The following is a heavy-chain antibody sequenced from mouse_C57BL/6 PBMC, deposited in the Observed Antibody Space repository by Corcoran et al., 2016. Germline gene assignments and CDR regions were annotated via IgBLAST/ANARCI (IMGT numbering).Heavy chain of an antibody. Sequence: QVQLQQSGAELVKPGASVKISCKASGYAFSSYWMNWVKQRPGKGLEWIGQIYPGDGDTNYNGKFKGKATLTADKSSSTAYMQLSSLTSEDSAVYFCARSWEYYGYFDVWGTGTTVTVSS. J-gene: IGHJ1*03. CDR1: GYAFSSYW. D-gene: IGHD1-1*02. CDR2: IYPGDGDT. CDR3: ARSWEYYGYFDV. V-gene: IGHV1-80*01.